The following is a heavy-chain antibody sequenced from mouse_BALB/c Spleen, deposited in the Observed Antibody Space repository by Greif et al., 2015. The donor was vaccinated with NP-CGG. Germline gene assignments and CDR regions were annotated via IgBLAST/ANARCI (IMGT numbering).Heavy chain of an antibody. D-gene: IGHD2-4*01. V-gene: IGHV5-17*02. J-gene: IGHJ2*01. CDR2: ISSGSSTI. Sequence: DVQLVESGGGLVQTGGSRKLSCAASGFTFSSFGMHWVRQAPEKGLEWVAYISSGSSTIYYADTVKGRFTISRDNPKNTLFLQMNSLRSEDTAMYYCARDMISHYFDYWGQGTTLTVSS. CDR3: ARDMISHYFDY. CDR1: GFTFSSFG.